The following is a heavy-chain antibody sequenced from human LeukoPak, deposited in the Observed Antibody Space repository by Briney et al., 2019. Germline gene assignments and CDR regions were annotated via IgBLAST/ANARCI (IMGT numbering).Heavy chain of an antibody. CDR2: INSDGSST. J-gene: IGHJ4*02. CDR3: AREVTMTTITPLLW. D-gene: IGHD5-24*01. CDR1: GFTFSIYW. V-gene: IGHV3-74*01. Sequence: GGSLRLSCAASGFTFSIYWMHWDRQAPGKGLVWVSRINSDGSSTSYADSVKGRFTISRDNAKNTLYLQMNSLRAEDTAVYYCAREVTMTTITPLLWWGQGTLVTVSS.